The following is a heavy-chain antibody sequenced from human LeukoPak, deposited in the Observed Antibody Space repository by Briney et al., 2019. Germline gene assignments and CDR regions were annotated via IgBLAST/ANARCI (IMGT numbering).Heavy chain of an antibody. CDR2: INPSGGST. Sequence: GASVTVSCKASGYTFTSYYMHWVRQAPGQGLEWMGIINPSGGSTSYAQKFQGRVTVTEDTSTDTAYMELSSLRSEDTAVYYCATDGGSISTWAYYYYGMDVGGQGTTVTVSS. CDR1: GYTFTSYY. J-gene: IGHJ6*02. CDR3: ATDGGSISTWAYYYYGMDV. D-gene: IGHD2-2*01. V-gene: IGHV1-46*01.